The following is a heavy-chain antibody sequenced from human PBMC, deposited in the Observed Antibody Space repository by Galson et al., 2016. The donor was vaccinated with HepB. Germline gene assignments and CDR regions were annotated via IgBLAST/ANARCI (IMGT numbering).Heavy chain of an antibody. Sequence: SLRLSCAGSGFTFVSAWMNWVRQAPGRGLEWVGRINTDGSSTSYADSVKGRFTISRDNAKNTLYLQMNSLRAEDTAVYYCARGGSRPIDYWGQGTLVTVSS. CDR2: INTDGSST. J-gene: IGHJ4*02. D-gene: IGHD1-26*01. CDR1: GFTFVSAW. V-gene: IGHV3-74*01. CDR3: ARGGSRPIDY.